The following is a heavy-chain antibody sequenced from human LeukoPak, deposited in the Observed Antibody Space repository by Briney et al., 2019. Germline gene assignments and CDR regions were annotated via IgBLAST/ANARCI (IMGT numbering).Heavy chain of an antibody. CDR1: GFTFVSYA. J-gene: IGHJ4*02. D-gene: IGHD5-18*01. CDR3: ARDLLGYSYDAYYFDF. CDR2: ISGSGGST. V-gene: IGHV3-23*01. Sequence: GGSLRLSCAASGFTFVSYAMSWVRQAPGKGLEWVSAISGSGGSTYYADSVKGRFTISRDNSKNTLYLQMNSLRAEDTAVYYCARDLLGYSYDAYYFDFWGQGTLVTVSS.